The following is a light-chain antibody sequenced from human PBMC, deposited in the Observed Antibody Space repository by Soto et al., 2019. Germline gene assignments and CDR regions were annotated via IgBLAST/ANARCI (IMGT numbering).Light chain of an antibody. V-gene: IGKV1-39*01. Sequence: IQMTQSPSSLSASVGERVTSTCRASQSIDNYLNWYQQRPGKATKLLIYSASSLQSGVPSRYSGSGSGTDFTLTISSLQPEDFATYYCQQSYSTPSITFGQVTRLEIK. J-gene: IGKJ5*01. CDR1: QSIDNY. CDR3: QQSYSTPSIT. CDR2: SAS.